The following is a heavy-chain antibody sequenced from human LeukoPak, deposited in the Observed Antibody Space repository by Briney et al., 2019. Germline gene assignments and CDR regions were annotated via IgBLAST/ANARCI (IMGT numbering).Heavy chain of an antibody. D-gene: IGHD6-19*01. J-gene: IGHJ4*02. CDR2: INPDSGGT. Sequence: ASVKVSCKASGYTFTGYYMHWVRQAPGQGLEWMGWINPDSGGTYFAQKFQGRVTMTRDTSISTVYMELSSLGSDDTAVYYCARHMAVAGDNNGGYFDYWGQGTLVTVSS. CDR3: ARHMAVAGDNNGGYFDY. CDR1: GYTFTGYY. V-gene: IGHV1-2*02.